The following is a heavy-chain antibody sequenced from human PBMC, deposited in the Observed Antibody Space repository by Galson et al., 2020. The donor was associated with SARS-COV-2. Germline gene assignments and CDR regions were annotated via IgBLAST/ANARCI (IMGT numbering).Heavy chain of an antibody. J-gene: IGHJ3*02. CDR3: ASPYLAAASFFGAFDI. CDR2: ISRSGTNI. D-gene: IGHD6-13*01. CDR1: GFTFSDYD. V-gene: IGHV3-48*03. Sequence: GGSLRLSCAGSGFTFSDYDMNWVRQGPGKGLEWVSYISRSGTNIHYADSVKGRFTISRDNAKNSLYLQMTSLRAEDTAVYYCASPYLAAASFFGAFDIWGPGTMVTVSS.